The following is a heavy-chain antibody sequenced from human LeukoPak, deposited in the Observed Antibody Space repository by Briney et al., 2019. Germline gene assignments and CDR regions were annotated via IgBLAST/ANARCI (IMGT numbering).Heavy chain of an antibody. Sequence: SETLSLTCAVYGGSFSGYYWSWIRQPPGKGLEWIGEINHSGSTNYNPSLKSRVTISVDTSKNQFSLKLSSVTAADTAVYYCERGRGPLWPHDYWGQGTLVTVSS. CDR2: INHSGST. CDR1: GGSFSGYY. CDR3: ERGRGPLWPHDY. D-gene: IGHD3-10*01. V-gene: IGHV4-34*01. J-gene: IGHJ4*02.